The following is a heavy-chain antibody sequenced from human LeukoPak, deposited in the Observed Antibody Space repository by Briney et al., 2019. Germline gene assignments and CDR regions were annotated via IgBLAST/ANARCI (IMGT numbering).Heavy chain of an antibody. V-gene: IGHV4-61*05. CDR2: IYYSGST. Sequence: PSETLSLTCTVSGGSISSSSYYWGWIRQPPGKGLEWIGYIYYSGSTNYNPSLKSRVTISVDTSKNQFSLKLSSVTAADTAVYYCARSQYYDILPGYYTASAGALDYWGQGTLVTVSS. CDR3: ARSQYYDILPGYYTASAGALDY. J-gene: IGHJ4*02. D-gene: IGHD3-9*01. CDR1: GGSISSSSYY.